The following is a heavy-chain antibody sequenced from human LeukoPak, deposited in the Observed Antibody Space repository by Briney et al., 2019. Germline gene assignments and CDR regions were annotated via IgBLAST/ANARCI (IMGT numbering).Heavy chain of an antibody. D-gene: IGHD2/OR15-2a*01. CDR1: GFAFSRYA. CDR2: ISGSSSGS. CDR3: AKEPGAATTYYFDS. V-gene: IGHV3-23*01. Sequence: PGNSLSLSFAASGFAFSRYAMNWVRQGPGKGLEWVSSISGSSSGSYYTDSVKGRFTISRDNSNNTLYLQMNNLRVEDTAIYYCAKEPGAATTYYFDSWGQGTLVTVSS. J-gene: IGHJ4*02.